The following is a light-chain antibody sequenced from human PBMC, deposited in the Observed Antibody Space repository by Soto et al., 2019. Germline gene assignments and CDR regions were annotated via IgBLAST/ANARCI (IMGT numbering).Light chain of an antibody. V-gene: IGLV2-14*01. CDR1: RSDVGGYDY. J-gene: IGLJ3*02. CDR2: NVR. Sequence: QSAPTQPASVSGSPGQSITISCPGTRSDVGGYDYVSWYQQHPGKAPKLMMYNVRNRPSGVSNRFSGSKAGNTASVTISGGQAEDEAAYYCRSYTSSSTVVFGGGTKLTVL. CDR3: RSYTSSSTVV.